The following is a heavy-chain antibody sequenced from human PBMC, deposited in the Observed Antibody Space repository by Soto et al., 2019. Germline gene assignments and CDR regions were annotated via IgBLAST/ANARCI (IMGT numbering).Heavy chain of an antibody. CDR2: IWYDGSNK. CDR3: ARDHHLYSSSWYDY. D-gene: IGHD6-13*01. J-gene: IGHJ4*02. V-gene: IGHV3-33*01. CDR1: GFTFSSYG. Sequence: QVQLVESGGGVVQPGRSLRLSCAASGFTFSSYGMHWVRQAPGKGLEWVAVIWYDGSNKYYADSVKGRFTISRDNSKNTLYLQMNSLRAEDTAVYYCARDHHLYSSSWYDYWGQGTLVTVSS.